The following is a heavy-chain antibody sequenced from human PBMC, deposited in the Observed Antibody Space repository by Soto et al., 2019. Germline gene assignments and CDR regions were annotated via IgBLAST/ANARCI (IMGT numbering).Heavy chain of an antibody. CDR1: GGSISSGGYY. J-gene: IGHJ4*02. Sequence: SETLSLTCTVSGGSISSGGYYWSWIRQHPGKGLEWIGYIYYSGSTYYNLSLKSRVTISVDTSKDQFSLKLSSVTAADTAVYYCARSGYSYGPNPLLYWGQGTLVTAPQ. V-gene: IGHV4-31*03. D-gene: IGHD5-18*01. CDR3: ARSGYSYGPNPLLY. CDR2: IYYSGST.